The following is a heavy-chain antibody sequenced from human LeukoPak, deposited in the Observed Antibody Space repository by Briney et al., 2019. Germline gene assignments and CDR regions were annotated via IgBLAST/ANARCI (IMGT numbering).Heavy chain of an antibody. V-gene: IGHV4-34*01. J-gene: IGHJ6*03. Sequence: SETLSLTCAVYGGSFSGYYWSWIRQPPGKGLEWIRSIYHSGSTYYNPSLKSRVTISVDTSKNQFSLKLSSVTAADTAVYYCARLNVVVPAASYYYYYMDVWGKGTTVTISS. CDR1: GGSFSGYY. CDR3: ARLNVVVPAASYYYYYMDV. D-gene: IGHD2-2*01. CDR2: IYHSGST.